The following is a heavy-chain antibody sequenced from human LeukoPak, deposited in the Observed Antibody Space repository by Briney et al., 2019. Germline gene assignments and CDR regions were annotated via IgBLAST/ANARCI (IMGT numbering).Heavy chain of an antibody. Sequence: PSETLSLTCTVSSDSISSRNFYWGFIRQPPGKGLEWIGNIYYSGSTFYNPPLKSRVTIYVDTPKNQFSLRLSSVTAADTAIYYCARYSGNPWAFDFWGQGTLVTVSS. J-gene: IGHJ4*02. V-gene: IGHV4-39*01. CDR1: SDSISSRNFY. CDR3: ARYSGNPWAFDF. D-gene: IGHD4-23*01. CDR2: IYYSGST.